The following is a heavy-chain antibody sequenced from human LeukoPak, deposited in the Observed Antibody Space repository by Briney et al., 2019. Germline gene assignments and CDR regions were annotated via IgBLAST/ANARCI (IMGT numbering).Heavy chain of an antibody. D-gene: IGHD2-21*02. J-gene: IGHJ6*02. CDR3: ARVGRAYCGGDCFHYYGMDV. CDR1: GFTFSSYA. Sequence: GRSLRLSCAASGFTFSSYAMHWVRQAPGKGLEWVAVISYDGSNKYYADSVKGRFTISRDNSKNTLYLQMNSLRAEDTAVYYCARVGRAYCGGDCFHYYGMDVWGQGTTVTVSS. CDR2: ISYDGSNK. V-gene: IGHV3-30-3*01.